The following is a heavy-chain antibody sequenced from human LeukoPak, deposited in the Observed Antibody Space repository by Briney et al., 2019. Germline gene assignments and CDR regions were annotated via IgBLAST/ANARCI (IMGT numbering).Heavy chain of an antibody. J-gene: IGHJ4*02. V-gene: IGHV3-23*01. CDR1: GFTFSTYA. CDR2: ISGTGGST. D-gene: IGHD5-24*01. CDR3: AKVFQRWLFAAFDY. Sequence: PGGSLRLSCAASGFTFSTYAMTWVRQAPGKGLEWVSLISGTGGSTYYADSVKGRFTISRDNSKNTLYLQMNSLRAEDTAVYYCAKVFQRWLFAAFDYWGQGTLVTVSS.